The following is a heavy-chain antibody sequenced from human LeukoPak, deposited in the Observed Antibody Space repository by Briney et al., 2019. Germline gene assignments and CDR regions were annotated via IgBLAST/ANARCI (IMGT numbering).Heavy chain of an antibody. CDR3: ARVITIFGVVKGPFDI. V-gene: IGHV5-51*01. D-gene: IGHD3-3*01. Sequence: GQARKIPCKGAGYSFTTYWIGWVRQMHGKGLDWMGIIYPGDSETRYSPPFQGQVSMSVDKSISTAYLQWSSLKASDTAIYYCARVITIFGVVKGPFDIWGQGTLVTVSS. J-gene: IGHJ3*02. CDR1: GYSFTTYW. CDR2: IYPGDSET.